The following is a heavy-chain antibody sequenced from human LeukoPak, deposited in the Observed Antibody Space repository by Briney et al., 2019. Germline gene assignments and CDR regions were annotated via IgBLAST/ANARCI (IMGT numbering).Heavy chain of an antibody. V-gene: IGHV3-74*01. D-gene: IGHD6-13*01. CDR3: ARGGRGIAAGFDY. J-gene: IGHJ4*02. Sequence: GGSLRLSCAASGFTFSNYWMHWVRQAPGKGLVWVSRVNSDGSSTIYADSVKGRFTISRDNSKNTLYLQMNSLRAEDTAVYCCARGGRGIAAGFDYWGQGTLVTVSS. CDR1: GFTFSNYW. CDR2: VNSDGSST.